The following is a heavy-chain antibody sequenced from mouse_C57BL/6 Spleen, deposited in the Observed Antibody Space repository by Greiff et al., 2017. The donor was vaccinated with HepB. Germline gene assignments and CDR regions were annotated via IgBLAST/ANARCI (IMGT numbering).Heavy chain of an antibody. CDR2: INPYNGGT. Sequence: EVQLQQSGPVLVKPGASVKMSCKASGYTFTDYYMNWVKQSHGKSLEWIGVINPYNGGTSYNQKFKGKATLTVDKSSSTAYMELNSLTSEDSAVYYCATSFITTSYYYAMDYWGQGTSVTVSS. CDR3: ATSFITTSYYYAMDY. CDR1: GYTFTDYY. V-gene: IGHV1-19*01. J-gene: IGHJ4*01. D-gene: IGHD1-1*01.